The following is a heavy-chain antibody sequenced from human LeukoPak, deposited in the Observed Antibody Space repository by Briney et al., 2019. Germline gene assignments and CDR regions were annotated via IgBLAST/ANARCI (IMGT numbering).Heavy chain of an antibody. V-gene: IGHV4-34*01. CDR1: GGSFSGYY. CDR3: ARLVGYYGSGTYRAFDY. D-gene: IGHD3-10*01. CDR2: INHSGST. Sequence: SETLSLTCAVYGGSFSGYYWSWIRQPPGKGLEWIGEINHSGSTNYSPSLKSRVTISVDTSKNQFSLKLSSVTAADTAVYYCARLVGYYGSGTYRAFDYWGQGTLVTVSS. J-gene: IGHJ4*02.